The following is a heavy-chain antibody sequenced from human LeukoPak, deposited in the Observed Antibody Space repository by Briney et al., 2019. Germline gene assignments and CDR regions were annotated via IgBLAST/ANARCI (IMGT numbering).Heavy chain of an antibody. CDR3: PRRLYAISSSFCFGP. CDR1: GYNLINCL. V-gene: IGHV5-51*01. J-gene: IGHJ5*02. CDR2: IYPGDSDT. Sequence: PGESLIPYCKGSGYNLINCLIGWVRQMPGKGLEWMGIIYPGDSDTTYSPSFQGQVTISADKSISTAYLQWSSLKASDSAMYYCPRRLYAISSSFCFGPWGQATLVTVSS. D-gene: IGHD6-13*01.